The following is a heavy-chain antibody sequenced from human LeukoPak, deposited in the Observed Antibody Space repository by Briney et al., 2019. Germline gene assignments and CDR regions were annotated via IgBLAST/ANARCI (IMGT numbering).Heavy chain of an antibody. V-gene: IGHV4-61*05. Sequence: PSETLSLTCTVSGGSISSSNFYWGWIRQPPGKGLEWIGYVYYSGSTNYNPSLKSRVTISVGTSKNQFSLKLSSVTAADTAVYYCARGRGPTTFYYYYYYMDVWGKGTTVTVSS. CDR2: VYYSGST. CDR1: GGSISSSNFY. J-gene: IGHJ6*03. D-gene: IGHD1-14*01. CDR3: ARGRGPTTFYYYYYYMDV.